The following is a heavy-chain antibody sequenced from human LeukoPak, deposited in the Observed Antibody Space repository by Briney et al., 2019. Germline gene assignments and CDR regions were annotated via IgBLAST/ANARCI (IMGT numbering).Heavy chain of an antibody. CDR3: ALPYFGAGVDAFDI. J-gene: IGHJ3*02. CDR1: GGSISSGSYY. CDR2: MYYSGNT. V-gene: IGHV4-61*02. Sequence: SQTLSLTCTVSGGSISSGSYYWSWIRQPAGKGLEWIGTMYYSGNTDYNPSLKSRIAISVDTSKNQFYLKLTSVTAADTALYYCALPYFGAGVDAFDIWGQGTRVAVSS. D-gene: IGHD3-10*01.